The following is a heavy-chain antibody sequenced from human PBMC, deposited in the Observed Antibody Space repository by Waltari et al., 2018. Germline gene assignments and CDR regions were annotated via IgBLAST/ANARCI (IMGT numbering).Heavy chain of an antibody. CDR2: IYHSGTH. CDR3: ARDQRFLESLYPYYYALDA. D-gene: IGHD3-3*01. V-gene: IGHV4-38-2*02. J-gene: IGHJ6*02. Sequence: QVQLQESGPGLVKPSETLSLTCAVSNFYISDGYYWGWIRQSPGKGLEWIGSIYHSGTHHYNPSLESRVTISVDRSRNQFSLKVTSVSAADTAVYFCARDQRFLESLYPYYYALDAWGRGITVTVSS. CDR1: NFYISDGYY.